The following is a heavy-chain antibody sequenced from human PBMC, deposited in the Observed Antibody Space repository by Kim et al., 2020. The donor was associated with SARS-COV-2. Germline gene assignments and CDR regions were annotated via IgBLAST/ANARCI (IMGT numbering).Heavy chain of an antibody. V-gene: IGHV4-4*02. CDR3: ARRVRITIFGVVTYFDY. CDR1: GGSISSSNW. CDR2: IYHCGST. D-gene: IGHD3-3*01. J-gene: IGHJ4*02. Sequence: SETLSLTCAVSGGSISSSNWWSWVRQPPGKGLEWIGEIYHCGSTNYNPSLKSRVTISVDKSKNQFSLKLSSVTAADTAVYYCARRVRITIFGVVTYFDYWGQGTLVTVSS.